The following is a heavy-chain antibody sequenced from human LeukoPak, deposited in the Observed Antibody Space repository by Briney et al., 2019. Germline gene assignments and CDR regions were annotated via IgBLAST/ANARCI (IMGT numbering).Heavy chain of an antibody. Sequence: PSETLSLTCSVFGGSISSTTYYWVWIRQPPGKGLECIASIHYTGRAYYNPSLQSRATISADTSKNHFSLKLSSVTAADTAVYYCARHFDNGDYKKTFDIWGQGTMVTVSS. J-gene: IGHJ3*02. CDR1: GGSISSTTYY. D-gene: IGHD4-17*01. CDR2: IHYTGRA. V-gene: IGHV4-39*01. CDR3: ARHFDNGDYKKTFDI.